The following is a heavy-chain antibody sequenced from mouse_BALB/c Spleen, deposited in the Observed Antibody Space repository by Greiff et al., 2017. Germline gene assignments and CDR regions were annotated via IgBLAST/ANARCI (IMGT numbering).Heavy chain of an antibody. J-gene: IGHJ4*01. CDR3: ARRGSYYYAMDY. CDR2: ISYDGSN. CDR1: GYSITSGYY. Sequence: DVQLQESGPGLVKPSQSLSLTCSVTGYSITSGYYWNWIRQFPGNKLEWMGYISYDGSNNYNPSLKNRISITRDTSKNQFFLKLNSVTTEDTATYYCARRGSYYYAMDYWGQGTSVTVSS. V-gene: IGHV3-6*02.